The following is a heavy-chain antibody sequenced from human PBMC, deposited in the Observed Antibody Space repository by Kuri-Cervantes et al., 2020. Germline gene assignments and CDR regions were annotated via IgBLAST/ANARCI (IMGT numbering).Heavy chain of an antibody. CDR2: ISYDGSNK. J-gene: IGHJ4*02. V-gene: IGHV3-30-3*01. CDR3: VSGQSPDY. CDR1: GFTFSSYA. Sequence: GGSLRLSCAASGFTFSSYAMHWARQAPGKGLEWVAVISYDGSNKYYADSVKGRFTISRDNSKNTLYLQMNSLRAEGTAVYYCVSGQSPDYWGRGTQVTVSS. D-gene: IGHD1-26*01.